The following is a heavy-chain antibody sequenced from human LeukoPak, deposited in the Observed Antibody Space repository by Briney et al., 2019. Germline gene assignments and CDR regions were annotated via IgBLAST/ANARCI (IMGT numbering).Heavy chain of an antibody. Sequence: QPGGSLRLSCAASGFTFSSYAMSWVRQAPGKGLEWVSAISGSGGSTYYADSVKGRFTISRDNSKNTLYLQMNSLRAEDTAVYYCAKVQRRYFDWLLRKGGYFDYWGQGTLVTVSS. J-gene: IGHJ4*02. CDR1: GFTFSSYA. D-gene: IGHD3-9*01. CDR2: ISGSGGST. V-gene: IGHV3-23*01. CDR3: AKVQRRYFDWLLRKGGYFDY.